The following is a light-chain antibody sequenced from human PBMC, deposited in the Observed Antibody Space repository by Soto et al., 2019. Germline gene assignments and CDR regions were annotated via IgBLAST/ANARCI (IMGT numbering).Light chain of an antibody. Sequence: DIQMTQSPSSLSASVGDRVTITCRASQSISNYLNWYQQKPGKAPNLLIYGASTLVGGVPSRFSGSGSGTDFTLTISSLQPEDFATDYCQQSYSAPRTFGQGTKVEI. CDR3: QQSYSAPRT. CDR1: QSISNY. CDR2: GAS. V-gene: IGKV1-39*01. J-gene: IGKJ1*01.